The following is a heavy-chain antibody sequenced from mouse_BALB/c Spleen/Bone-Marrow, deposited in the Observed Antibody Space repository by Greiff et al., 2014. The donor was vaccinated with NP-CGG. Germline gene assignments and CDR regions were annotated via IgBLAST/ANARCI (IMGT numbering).Heavy chain of an antibody. D-gene: IGHD4-1*01. CDR3: ARSGFDY. Sequence: QVQLQQSGSLLVGPGAFVKLSCKASGYNFPSSWMHWGEQRPGQGLEWIGEIHPNSGNTNYNEKFKGKATLTVDTSSSTAYVDLSSLTSEDSAVYYCARSGFDYWGQGTTLTVSS. J-gene: IGHJ2*01. V-gene: IGHV1S130*01. CDR2: IHPNSGNT. CDR1: GYNFPSSW.